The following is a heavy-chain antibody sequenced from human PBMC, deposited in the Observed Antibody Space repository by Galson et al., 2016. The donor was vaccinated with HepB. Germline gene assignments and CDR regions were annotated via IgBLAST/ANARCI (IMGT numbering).Heavy chain of an antibody. J-gene: IGHJ4*02. CDR3: ARDLIGGSGSYLVDDF. CDR2: VSYDGSNK. CDR1: GFSFSTYA. D-gene: IGHD3-10*01. V-gene: IGHV3-30-3*01. Sequence: SLRLSCAASGFSFSTYAMHWVRQAPGKGLEWVAVVSYDGSNKYYADSVKGRFTISRDNSKNTLYLQMNSLRAEDTAVYYCARDLIGGSGSYLVDDFWGQGTLVTVSS.